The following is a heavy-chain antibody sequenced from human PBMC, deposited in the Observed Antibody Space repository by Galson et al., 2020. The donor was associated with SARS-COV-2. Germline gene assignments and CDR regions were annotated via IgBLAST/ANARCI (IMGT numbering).Heavy chain of an antibody. Sequence: GGSLRLSCEASGFTFSHYYMNWIRKTPGKGLEWVSYIRDRGGIVFYADSVKGGFTISRDNAKNSLYLQMNSLRAEDTSVYYCARAWGGTHGPFYHGVDVWGQGTTVTVSS. J-gene: IGHJ6*02. CDR3: ARAWGGTHGPFYHGVDV. CDR1: GFTFSHYY. D-gene: IGHD1-26*01. CDR2: IRDRGGIV. V-gene: IGHV3-11*01.